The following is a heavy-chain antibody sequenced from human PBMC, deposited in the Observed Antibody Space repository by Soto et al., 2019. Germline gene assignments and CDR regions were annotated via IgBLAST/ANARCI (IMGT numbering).Heavy chain of an antibody. CDR1: GVIFSDYY. Sequence: QVQLVESGGGLVKPGGSLRLSCAASGVIFSDYYMSWIRQSPGKGLEWLSYISTGGDTISYADSVKGRFTIFRDNVKNSLYLQMNSLKTEDTAVYYCAGNRIGGFDYWGQGTLVTVSS. V-gene: IGHV3-11*01. J-gene: IGHJ4*02. D-gene: IGHD3-10*01. CDR3: AGNRIGGFDY. CDR2: ISTGGDTI.